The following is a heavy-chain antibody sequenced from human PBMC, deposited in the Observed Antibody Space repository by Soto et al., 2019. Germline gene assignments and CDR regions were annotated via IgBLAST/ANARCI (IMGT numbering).Heavy chain of an antibody. CDR1: GGTFSSYA. Sequence: QVQLVQSGAEVKKPGSSVKVSCKASGGTFSSYAISWVRQAPGQGLEWMGGIIPIFDTANYAQKFQGRVTITADESTSTAYMELSSLRSEDTAVYYCAMGLYCSGGSCYGWFDPWGQGTLVTVSS. J-gene: IGHJ5*02. V-gene: IGHV1-69*01. CDR2: IIPIFDTA. D-gene: IGHD2-15*01. CDR3: AMGLYCSGGSCYGWFDP.